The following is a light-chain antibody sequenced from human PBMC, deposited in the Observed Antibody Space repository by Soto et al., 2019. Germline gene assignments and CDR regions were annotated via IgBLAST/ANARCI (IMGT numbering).Light chain of an antibody. CDR3: QQYNSYWT. V-gene: IGKV1-5*03. Sequence: DIQMTQSPSTLSASVGDRVTITCRASQSISSWLAWYQQKPGKAPKLLIYKASSLESDVPSRFSGSGSGTEFTLTISSLQPDDFATYYCQQYNSYWTFGQGTKVEIK. CDR2: KAS. CDR1: QSISSW. J-gene: IGKJ1*01.